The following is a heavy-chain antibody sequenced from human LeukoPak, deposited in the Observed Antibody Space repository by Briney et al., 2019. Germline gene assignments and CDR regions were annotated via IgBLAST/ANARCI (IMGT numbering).Heavy chain of an antibody. V-gene: IGHV3-7*01. CDR2: VNQDGSER. CDR3: AKANAMDV. CDR1: GFTFSNYW. Sequence: GGSLRLSCAASGFTFSNYWMTWVRQAPGKGLERVANVNQDGSERYYVNSVRGRSTISRDNAKNSLDLQMNSLRAEDTALYFCAKANAMDVWGQGTTVTVSS. J-gene: IGHJ6*02.